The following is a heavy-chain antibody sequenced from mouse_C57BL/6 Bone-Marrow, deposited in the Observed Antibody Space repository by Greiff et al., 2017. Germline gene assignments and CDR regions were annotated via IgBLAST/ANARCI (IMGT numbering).Heavy chain of an antibody. CDR1: GFNINDDY. J-gene: IGHJ2*01. D-gene: IGHD1-1*01. CDR3: TTYATTVAYDLDY. Sequence: EVHLVESGAELVRPGASVKLSCTASGFNINDDYMHWVKQRPEQGLEWIGWIDPDDGDTEYASNFQGKATIPADTSSNTAYLQLSSLTSEDTAVYYCTTYATTVAYDLDYWGQGTTLTVSS. V-gene: IGHV14-4*01. CDR2: IDPDDGDT.